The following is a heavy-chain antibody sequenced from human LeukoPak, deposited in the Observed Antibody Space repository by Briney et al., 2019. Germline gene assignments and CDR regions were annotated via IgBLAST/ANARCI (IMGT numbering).Heavy chain of an antibody. V-gene: IGHV4-39*01. D-gene: IGHD6-19*01. J-gene: IGHJ5*02. CDR1: GGSISTSNYY. CDR3: ARHERLSGWYRTNWFDP. Sequence: SETLSLTCTVSGGSISTSNYYWGWIRQRPGKGLEWIGNIFYSGSTYYNPSLKSRVTISVDTSKNQFSLKLSSVTAADTAVYYCARHERLSGWYRTNWFDPWGQGTLVTVSS. CDR2: IFYSGST.